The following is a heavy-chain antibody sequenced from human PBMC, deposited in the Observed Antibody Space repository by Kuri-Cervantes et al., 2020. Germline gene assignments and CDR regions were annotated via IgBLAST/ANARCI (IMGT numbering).Heavy chain of an antibody. CDR2: IDWDDDK. Sequence: SGPTLVKLTQTLTLICTFSEFSLRTSGMRVSWIRQPPGKALEWLARIDWDDDKFYSTSLKTRLTNSKDTSKNQVVLAMTNMDPVDTATLYCARNLVGTYDAFDIWGQGTMVTVSS. CDR3: ARNLVGTYDAFDI. V-gene: IGHV2-70D*14. D-gene: IGHD1-26*01. CDR1: EFSLRTSGMR. J-gene: IGHJ3*02.